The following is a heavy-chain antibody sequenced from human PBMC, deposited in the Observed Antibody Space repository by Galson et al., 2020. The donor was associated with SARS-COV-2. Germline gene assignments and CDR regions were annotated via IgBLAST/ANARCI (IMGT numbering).Heavy chain of an antibody. D-gene: IGHD1-1*01. CDR2: LDWDDDK. CDR1: GFSLYTSRMC. J-gene: IGHJ4*02. V-gene: IGHV2-70*11. CDR3: ARTWISGTTSRTFDS. Sequence: SGPTLVKPTQTLTLTCTFPGFSLYTSRMCVSWIRHPPGKALEWLARLDWDDDKHYNTSLKTRLSISKDTSKNQVVLRMTNMDPGDTATYYCARTWISGTTSRTFDSWGQGTLVTVYS.